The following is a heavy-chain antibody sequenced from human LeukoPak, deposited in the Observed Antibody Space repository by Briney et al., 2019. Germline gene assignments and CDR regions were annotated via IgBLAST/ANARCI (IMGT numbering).Heavy chain of an antibody. CDR3: ARDPKGGSYYYDSSGYRLFDY. CDR1: GYTFTSYG. Sequence: ASVKVSCKASGYTFTSYGISWVRQAPGQGLEWMGWISAYNGNTNYAQKLQGRVTMTTDTSTSTAYMELRSLRSDDTAVYYCARDPKGGSYYYDSSGYRLFDYWGQGTLVTVSS. J-gene: IGHJ4*02. CDR2: ISAYNGNT. V-gene: IGHV1-18*01. D-gene: IGHD3-22*01.